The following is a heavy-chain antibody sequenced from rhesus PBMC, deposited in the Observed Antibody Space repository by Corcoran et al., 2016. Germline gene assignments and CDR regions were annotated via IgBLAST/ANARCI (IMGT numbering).Heavy chain of an antibody. V-gene: IGHV4-99*01. CDR3: ANLGYCSRGVCSLFDF. J-gene: IGHJ4*01. CDR2: INLSSGTT. Sequence: QVQLQASGAGLVKPSEPLDLLVAGSAYSFSSGYFCGWLRTPHGRGLDYLGYINLSSGTTNNNPFLKIRVAISGDTSTNQFSLMLNPVTAADTAVYFGANLGYCSRGVCSLFDFWGQGVLVTVSS. D-gene: IGHD2-39*01. CDR1: AYSFSSGYF.